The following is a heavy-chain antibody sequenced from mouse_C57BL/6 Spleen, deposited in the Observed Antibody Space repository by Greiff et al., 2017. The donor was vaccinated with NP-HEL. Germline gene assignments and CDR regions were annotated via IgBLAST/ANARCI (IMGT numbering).Heavy chain of an antibody. D-gene: IGHD2-4*01. J-gene: IGHJ3*01. CDR1: GYSITSGYY. CDR3: AREDYDGAWFAY. V-gene: IGHV3-6*01. CDR2: ISYDGSN. Sequence: EVKLQESGPGLVKPSQSLSLTCSVTGYSITSGYYWNWIRQFPGNKLEWMGYISYDGSNNYNPSLKNRISITRDTSKNQFFLKLNSVTTEDTATVYCAREDYDGAWFAYWGQGTLVTVSA.